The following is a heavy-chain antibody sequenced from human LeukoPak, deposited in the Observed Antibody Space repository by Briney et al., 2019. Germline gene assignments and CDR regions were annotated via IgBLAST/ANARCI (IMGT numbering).Heavy chain of an antibody. J-gene: IGHJ5*02. CDR2: INHSGST. CDR1: GGSFSGYY. CDR3: ARYIAAHKNWFDP. D-gene: IGHD6-6*01. Sequence: SETLSLTCAVYGGSFSGYYWSWIRQPPGKGLEWVGEINHSGSTNYNPSLKSRVTISVDTSKNQFSLKLSSVTAADTAVYYCARYIAAHKNWFDPWGQGTLVTVSS. V-gene: IGHV4-34*01.